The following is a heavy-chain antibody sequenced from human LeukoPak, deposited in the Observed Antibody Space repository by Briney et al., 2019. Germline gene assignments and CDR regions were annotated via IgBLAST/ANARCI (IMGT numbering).Heavy chain of an antibody. V-gene: IGHV3-30-3*01. CDR3: ARGGGQYSSSNYYYYMDV. CDR1: GFTFSSYA. CDR2: ISYDGSNK. J-gene: IGHJ6*03. D-gene: IGHD6-6*01. Sequence: GGSLRLSCAASGFTFSSYAMHWVRQAPGKGLEWVAVISYDGSNKYYADSVKGRFTISRDNSKNTLYLQMNSLRAEDTAVYYCARGGGQYSSSNYYYYMDVWGKGTTVTVSS.